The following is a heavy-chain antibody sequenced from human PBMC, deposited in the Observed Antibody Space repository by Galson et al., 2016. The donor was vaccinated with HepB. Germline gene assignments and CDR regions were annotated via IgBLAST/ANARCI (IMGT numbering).Heavy chain of an antibody. CDR1: AGSVSSSSYY. V-gene: IGHV4-61*01. CDR3: ARYYTFVSNYFDP. Sequence: ETLSLTCTVSAGSVSSSSYYWSWIRQPPGKGLEWIGYIHYSGSTNYNSTLKSRVIMSVDTSKNQFSLKLSSVTAVDTAVYYCARYYTFVSNYFDPWGQGTLVIVSS. CDR2: IHYSGST. D-gene: IGHD3-3*01. J-gene: IGHJ5*02.